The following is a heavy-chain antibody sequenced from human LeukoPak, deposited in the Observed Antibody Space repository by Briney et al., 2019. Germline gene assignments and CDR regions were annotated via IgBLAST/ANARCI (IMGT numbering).Heavy chain of an antibody. J-gene: IGHJ4*02. V-gene: IGHV3-30*19. CDR3: AREPETIAAPPFDY. D-gene: IGHD6-6*01. CDR2: ISYDGSNK. CDR1: GFTFSSYG. Sequence: PGGSLRLSCEASGFTFSSYGMHWVRQAPGKGLEWVAVISYDGSNKYYADSVKGRFTISRDNSKNTLYLQMNSLRAEDTAVYYCAREPETIAAPPFDYWGQGTLVTVSS.